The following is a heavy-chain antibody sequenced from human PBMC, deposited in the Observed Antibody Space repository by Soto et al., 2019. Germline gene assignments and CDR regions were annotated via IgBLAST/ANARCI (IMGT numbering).Heavy chain of an antibody. CDR3: ARGGVSTRTFDY. Sequence: PXESLNISCKGSGYNFAGYWHAWVRQMPGKGLELMGIIYPSDSDTRYRPSFQGQVSISADKSISSAYLQWSSLRASDTAMYYCARGGVSTRTFDYWGQGTPVTVSS. D-gene: IGHD3-3*01. CDR2: IYPSDSDT. V-gene: IGHV5-51*01. J-gene: IGHJ4*02. CDR1: GYNFAGYW.